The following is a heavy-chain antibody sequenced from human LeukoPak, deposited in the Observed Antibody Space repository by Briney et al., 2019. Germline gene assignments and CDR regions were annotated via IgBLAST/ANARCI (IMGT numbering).Heavy chain of an antibody. V-gene: IGHV1-69*04. CDR1: GGTFSSYA. D-gene: IGHD3-10*01. Sequence: SVKVSCKASGGTFSSYAISWVRQAPGQGLEWMGRIIPILGIANYAQKFQGRVTITADKSTSTAYMELSSLRSEDTAVCYCARAPPGAMVRGVSKRDWFDPWGQGTLVTVSS. CDR2: IIPILGIA. CDR3: ARAPPGAMVRGVSKRDWFDP. J-gene: IGHJ5*02.